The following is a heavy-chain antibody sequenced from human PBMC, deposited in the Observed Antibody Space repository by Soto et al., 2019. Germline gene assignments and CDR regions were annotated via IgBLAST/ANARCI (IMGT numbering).Heavy chain of an antibody. CDR2: ISYNGRT. Sequence: PSETLSLTCTVSSDSVSNDIYFWSWIRQPPGKGLEWIGYISYNGRTNQNPSLRSRVTMSVDTAKNRFSLRLASVTAADTAVYYCARSGSAYPQYFFDYWGQGTLVTVSS. D-gene: IGHD3-22*01. J-gene: IGHJ4*02. CDR1: SDSVSNDIYF. CDR3: ARSGSAYPQYFFDY. V-gene: IGHV4-61*01.